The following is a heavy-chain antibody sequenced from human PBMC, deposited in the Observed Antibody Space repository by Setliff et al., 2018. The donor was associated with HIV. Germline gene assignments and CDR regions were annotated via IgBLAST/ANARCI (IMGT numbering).Heavy chain of an antibody. D-gene: IGHD2-21*02. V-gene: IGHV4-4*08. J-gene: IGHJ5*02. CDR1: GGSISSYY. Sequence: SETLSLTCTVSGGSISSYYWSWIRQPPGKGLECIGYIYSSATTNYNSALESRATISRDTSKNQISLKLRSVTAADTAVYYCARVFPLVTADDNRFDPWGQGILVTVSS. CDR3: ARVFPLVTADDNRFDP. CDR2: IYSSATT.